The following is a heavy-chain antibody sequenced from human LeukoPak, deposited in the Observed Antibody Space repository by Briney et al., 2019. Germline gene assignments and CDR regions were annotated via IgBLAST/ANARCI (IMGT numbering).Heavy chain of an antibody. CDR3: AREDSSSSLEYYYYGMDV. Sequence: GGSLRLSCAASGFTVSSNYMSWVRQAPGKGLEWVSVIYSGGSTYYADSVKGRFTISRDNSKNTLYLQMNGLRAEDTAVYYCAREDSSSSLEYYYYGMDVWGQGTTVTVSS. CDR2: IYSGGST. CDR1: GFTVSSNY. V-gene: IGHV3-53*01. D-gene: IGHD6-6*01. J-gene: IGHJ6*02.